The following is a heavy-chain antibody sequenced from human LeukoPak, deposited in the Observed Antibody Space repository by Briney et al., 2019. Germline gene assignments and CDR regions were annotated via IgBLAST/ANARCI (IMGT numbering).Heavy chain of an antibody. CDR2: IYYSGST. D-gene: IGHD3-22*01. Sequence: SETLSLTCTVSGGSISSYYWSWIRQPPGKGLEWIGYIYYSGSTNYNPSLKSRVTISVDTSKNQFSLKLSSVTAADTAVYYCARAKLGSSGYYYGLELDYYYYYGMDVWAKGPRSPSP. CDR3: ARAKLGSSGYYYGLELDYYYYYGMDV. J-gene: IGHJ6*02. CDR1: GGSISSYY. V-gene: IGHV4-59*01.